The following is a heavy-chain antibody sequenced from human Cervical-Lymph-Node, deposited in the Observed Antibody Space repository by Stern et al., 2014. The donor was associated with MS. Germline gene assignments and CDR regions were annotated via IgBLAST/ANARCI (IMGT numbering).Heavy chain of an antibody. CDR3: ARVTWKRSGRSSYSYGMDV. V-gene: IGHV4-4*02. D-gene: IGHD6-6*01. CDR2: IYDSGGT. Sequence: QVQLQESGPGLVKPSGTLSLTCAVSGASISSSNWWSWVRQPPGKGLEWVGEIYDSGGTYYNPSLKSRVTISGGKSKNQSSLKLSSVTAADTALYYCARVTWKRSGRSSYSYGMDVWGQGTTVTVSS. J-gene: IGHJ6*02. CDR1: GASISSSNW.